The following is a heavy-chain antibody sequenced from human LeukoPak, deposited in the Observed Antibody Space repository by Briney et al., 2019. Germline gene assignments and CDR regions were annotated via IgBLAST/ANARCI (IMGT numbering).Heavy chain of an antibody. CDR2: INHNGNVN. V-gene: IGHV3-7*03. J-gene: IGHJ6*02. Sequence: GGSLRLSCAASGFTFSSYWMNWARQAPGKGLEWVASINHNGNVNYYVDSVKGRFTISRDNAKNSLYPQMSNLRAEDTAVYFCARDPGVGGYNYGYYYYYGMDVWGQGTTVTVSS. D-gene: IGHD5-18*01. CDR1: GFTFSSYW. CDR3: ARDPGVGGYNYGYYYYYGMDV.